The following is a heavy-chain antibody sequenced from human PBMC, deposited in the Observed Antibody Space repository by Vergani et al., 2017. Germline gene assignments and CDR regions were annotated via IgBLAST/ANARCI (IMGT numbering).Heavy chain of an antibody. Sequence: EVQLVESGVGLVKPGGSLRLSCAASGFTFDDYAMHWVRQAPGKGLEWVSVISTSGGSTYYADSVKGRFTISRDNSKNTLYPQMNSLRAEDTAVYYCAKGYYYDSSGYYPDGFDIWGQGTMVTVS. CDR3: AKGYYYDSSGYYPDGFDI. D-gene: IGHD3-22*01. V-gene: IGHV3-23*04. CDR1: GFTFDDYA. CDR2: ISTSGGST. J-gene: IGHJ3*02.